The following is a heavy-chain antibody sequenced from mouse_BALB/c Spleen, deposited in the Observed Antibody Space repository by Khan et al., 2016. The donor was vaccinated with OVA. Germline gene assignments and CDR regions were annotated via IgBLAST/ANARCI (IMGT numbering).Heavy chain of an antibody. CDR1: GYSFTLYY. J-gene: IGHJ3*01. Sequence: VQLQQSGPDLVKPGASVKLSCKASGYSFTLYYMSWVKQSHGKSLEWIGRVNPNTDNINYNQEFKGKAILTVDKSSNTAYMELRSLTSEDSAVYFCARGYGVFASWGQGTLVTVSA. CDR3: ARGYGVFAS. CDR2: VNPNTDNI. V-gene: IGHV1-26*01. D-gene: IGHD1-2*01.